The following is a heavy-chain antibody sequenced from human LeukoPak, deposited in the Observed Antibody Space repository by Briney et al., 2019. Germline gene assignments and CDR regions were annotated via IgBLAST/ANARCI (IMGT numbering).Heavy chain of an antibody. D-gene: IGHD1-26*01. J-gene: IGHJ6*02. CDR2: IVVGSGNT. Sequence: GASVKVSCKASGFTFTSSAVQWVRQARGQRLEWIGWIVVGSGNTNYAQKFQERVTITRDMSTSTAYMELSSLRSEDTAVYYCAAWGVVGATRRGYGMDVWGQGTTVTVSS. CDR3: AAWGVVGATRRGYGMDV. CDR1: GFTFTSSA. V-gene: IGHV1-58*01.